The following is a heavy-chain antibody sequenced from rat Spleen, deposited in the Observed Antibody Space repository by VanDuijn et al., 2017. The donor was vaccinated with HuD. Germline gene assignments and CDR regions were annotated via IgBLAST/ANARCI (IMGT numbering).Heavy chain of an antibody. CDR1: GFTFSDYY. J-gene: IGHJ2*01. V-gene: IGHV5-29*01. Sequence: EVQLVESDGGLVQPGRSLKLSCAASGFTFSDYYMAWVRQAPTKGLEWVATISYDGSSTYYRDSVKGRFTISRDNAKSTLSLQMDSLRSEDTATYYCAREIRHYFDYWGQGILVTVSS. CDR2: ISYDGSST. CDR3: AREIRHYFDY.